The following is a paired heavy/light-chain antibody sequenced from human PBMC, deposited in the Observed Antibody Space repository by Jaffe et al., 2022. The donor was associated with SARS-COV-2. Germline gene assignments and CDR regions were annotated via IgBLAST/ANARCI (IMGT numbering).Heavy chain of an antibody. CDR1: GGSISSGSYY. J-gene: IGHJ6*02. CDR2: IYTSGST. D-gene: IGHD4-4*01. V-gene: IGHV4-61*02. CDR3: ARSPVAFRGNYVLRDYYGMDV. Sequence: QVQLQESGPGLVKPSQTLSLTCTVSGGSISSGSYYWSWIRQPAGKGLEWIGRIYTSGSTNYNPSLKSRVTISVDTSKNQFSLKLSSVTAADTAVYYCARSPVAFRGNYVLRDYYGMDVWGQGTTVTVSS.
Light chain of an antibody. Sequence: QSALTQPASVSGSPGQSITISCTGTSSDVGGYNYVSWYQQHPGKAPKLMIYEVSNRPSGVPDRFSGSKSGNTASLTISGLQAEDEADYYCSSYTSSSPWVFGGGTKLTVL. CDR1: SSDVGGYNY. V-gene: IGLV2-14*01. CDR3: SSYTSSSPWV. J-gene: IGLJ3*02. CDR2: EVS.